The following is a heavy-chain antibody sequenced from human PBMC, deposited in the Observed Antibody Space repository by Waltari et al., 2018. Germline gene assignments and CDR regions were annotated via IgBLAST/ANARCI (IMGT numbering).Heavy chain of an antibody. Sequence: QVQLVQSGAEVTKPGASVKDSCKASGYTFTSYAMHWVRPAPGQRLEWMGWINAGNGNTKYSQEFQGRVTITRDTSASTAYMELSSLRSEDMAVYYCARGSGEPNYYYMDVWGKGTTVTVSS. CDR1: GYTFTSYA. V-gene: IGHV1-3*03. J-gene: IGHJ6*03. CDR2: INAGNGNT. CDR3: ARGSGEPNYYYMDV.